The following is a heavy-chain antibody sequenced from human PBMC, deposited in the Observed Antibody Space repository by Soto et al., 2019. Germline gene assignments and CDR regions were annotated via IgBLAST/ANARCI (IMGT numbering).Heavy chain of an antibody. J-gene: IGHJ4*02. D-gene: IGHD6-6*01. V-gene: IGHV3-23*01. CDR2: ISGSGGST. Sequence: EVQLLESGGGLVQPGGSLRLSCAASGFTVSSYAMSWVRQAPWEGLEWVAAISGSGGSTYYADSVKGRFTISRDNSKNQLYLHVNSLRAEETAVYYCAKAVAARLWDGANDYGGQGLLVTFSS. CDR3: AKAVAARLWDGANDY. CDR1: GFTVSSYA.